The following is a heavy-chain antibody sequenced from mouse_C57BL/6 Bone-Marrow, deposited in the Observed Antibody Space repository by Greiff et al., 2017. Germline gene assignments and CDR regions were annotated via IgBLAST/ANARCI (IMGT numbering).Heavy chain of an antibody. CDR3: ANPLYSNFDD. D-gene: IGHD6-1*01. CDR2: ISSGGSYT. V-gene: IGHV5-6*01. J-gene: IGHJ2*01. Sequence: EVMLVESGGDLVKPGGSLKLSCAASGFTFSSYGMSWVRQTPDKRLEWVATISSGGSYTYYPDSVKGRFTISRDNANNTLYLQMSSLKSEDTAMCYWANPLYSNFDDWGKGTTLTVSS. CDR1: GFTFSSYG.